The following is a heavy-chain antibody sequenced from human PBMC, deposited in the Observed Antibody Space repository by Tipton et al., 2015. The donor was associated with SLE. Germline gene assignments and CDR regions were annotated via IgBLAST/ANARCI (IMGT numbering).Heavy chain of an antibody. V-gene: IGHV4-38-2*02. J-gene: IGHJ5*02. D-gene: IGHD2-2*01. CDR1: GFSISSGYY. Sequence: TLSLTCTVSGFSISSGYYWGWMRQSPGKGLEWIGSIYRSGSTYYTPSLRSRVTISLDTSMNQFSPDLSSVTAADTAVYYCARSVTPAAIGWFDPWGQGTLVTVSS. CDR2: IYRSGST. CDR3: ARSVTPAAIGWFDP.